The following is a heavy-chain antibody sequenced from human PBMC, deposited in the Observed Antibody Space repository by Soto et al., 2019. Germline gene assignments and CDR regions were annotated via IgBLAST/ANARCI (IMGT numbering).Heavy chain of an antibody. CDR3: NLPHGGDCCP. V-gene: IGHV3-73*02. D-gene: IGHD2-21*02. CDR1: GFTFSGSA. J-gene: IGHJ5*02. CDR2: IRSKANSYAT. Sequence: EVQLVESGGGLVQPGGSLKLSCAASGFTFSGSAMHWVRQASGKGLEWVGRIRSKANSYATAYAASVKGRFTISRDDSKNTAYLPMNSLKTEDTAVYYWNLPHGGDCCPWDQGTLVTVSS.